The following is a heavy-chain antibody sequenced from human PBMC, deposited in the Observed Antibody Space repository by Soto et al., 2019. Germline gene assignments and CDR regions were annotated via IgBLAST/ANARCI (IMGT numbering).Heavy chain of an antibody. CDR3: ARVGYSGYDGNYYYYYGMDV. CDR1: GYTFTSYH. V-gene: IGHV1-18*04. D-gene: IGHD5-12*01. Sequence: ASVKVSCKASGYTFTSYHISWVRQAPGQGLEWMGWISAYNGNTNCAQKLQGRVTMSTDTSTSTAYMELRSLRSDDTAVYYCARVGYSGYDGNYYYYYGMDVWGQGTTATVSS. CDR2: ISAYNGNT. J-gene: IGHJ6*02.